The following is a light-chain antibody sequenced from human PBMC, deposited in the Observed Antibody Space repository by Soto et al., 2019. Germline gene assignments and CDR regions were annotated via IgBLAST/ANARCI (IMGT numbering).Light chain of an antibody. V-gene: IGKV3-20*01. Sequence: EIVFAQSPGTRSLPPGERATISCRASQSFSSRKIAWFQQKPGQAPRLIIYDASNRDTGIPARFSGSGSGTDFTLTISSLQPDDFATYYCQQYNSYSRTFGQGTKVDIK. J-gene: IGKJ1*01. CDR1: QSFSSRK. CDR2: DAS. CDR3: QQYNSYSRT.